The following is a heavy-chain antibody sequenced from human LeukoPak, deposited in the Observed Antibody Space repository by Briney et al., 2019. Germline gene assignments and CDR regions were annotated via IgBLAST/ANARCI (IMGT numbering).Heavy chain of an antibody. CDR3: ARRNGMDV. CDR2: INIDGSST. J-gene: IGHJ6*02. V-gene: IGHV3-74*01. Sequence: GGSLRLSCAASGFTFSSYWMNWVRQAPGKGLVWVSRINIDGSSTNYADSVKGRFTTSRDNAKNTLYLQMNSLRAEDTAVYYCARRNGMDVWGQGTTVTVSS. CDR1: GFTFSSYW.